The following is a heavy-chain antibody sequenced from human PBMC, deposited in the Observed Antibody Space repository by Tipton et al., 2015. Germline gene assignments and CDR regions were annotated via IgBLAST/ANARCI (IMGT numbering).Heavy chain of an antibody. J-gene: IGHJ3*02. Sequence: GLVKPSQTLSLTCAISGTSVPTTMPVWNWTRQPPSKALEWLGNTYYRSKWYSDYAVSVKSRITINSDTSKNQFSLQLNSVTPEDTAVYYCARGRNNAFDIWGQGTLVTVSS. CDR3: ARGRNNAFDI. CDR1: GTSVPTTMPV. V-gene: IGHV6-1*01. CDR2: TYYRSKWYS.